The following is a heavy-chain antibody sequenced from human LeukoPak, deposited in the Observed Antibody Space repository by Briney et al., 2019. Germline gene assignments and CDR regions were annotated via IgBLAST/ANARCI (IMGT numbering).Heavy chain of an antibody. J-gene: IGHJ3*02. D-gene: IGHD6-19*01. CDR1: GFTFSSYA. CDR3: AKGSIAVVGRNAFDI. V-gene: IGHV3-23*01. CDR2: ISGSGGST. Sequence: AGGSLRLSCAASGFTFSSYAMSWVRQAPGKGLEWVSGISGSGGSTYYADSVKGRFTISRDNAKNSLYLQMNSLRAEDMALYYCAKGSIAVVGRNAFDIWGQGTMVTVSS.